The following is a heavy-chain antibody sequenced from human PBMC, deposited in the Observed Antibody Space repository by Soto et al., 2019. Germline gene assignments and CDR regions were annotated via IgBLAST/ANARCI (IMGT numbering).Heavy chain of an antibody. V-gene: IGHV4-61*01. Sequence: QVRLQESGPGLVKPSETLSLTCSVSGDSVTRANAYWIWLRQAPGKGLEWIGYLYNSGSTNYKPSXRXXVSLSLATSKNQFSVNLTSVTTADSAIYYCAKLQPPGWIDAWGHGTLVAVS. CDR2: LYNSGST. D-gene: IGHD4-4*01. J-gene: IGHJ5*01. CDR3: AKLQPPGWIDA. CDR1: GDSVTRANAY.